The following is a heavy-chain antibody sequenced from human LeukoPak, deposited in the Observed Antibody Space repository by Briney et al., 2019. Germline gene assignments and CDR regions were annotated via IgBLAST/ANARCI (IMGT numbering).Heavy chain of an antibody. Sequence: APVKVSCKASGYTFTSYDINWVRQATGQGPEWMGWMNPNSGNTGYAQKFQGRVTMTRNTSISTAYMELSSLRSEDTAVYYCARGSRGINYYDSSGYYDYYYYYMDVWGKGTTVTVSS. D-gene: IGHD3-22*01. J-gene: IGHJ6*03. CDR3: ARGSRGINYYDSSGYYDYYYYYMDV. CDR2: MNPNSGNT. V-gene: IGHV1-8*01. CDR1: GYTFTSYD.